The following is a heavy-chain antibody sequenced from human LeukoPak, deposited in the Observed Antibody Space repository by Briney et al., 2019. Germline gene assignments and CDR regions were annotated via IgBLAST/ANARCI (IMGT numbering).Heavy chain of an antibody. CDR2: ISGTGDST. V-gene: IGHV3-23*01. CDR1: GFSFSTYA. D-gene: IGHD2-15*01. J-gene: IGHJ4*02. CDR3: VEDVVVIVAAKPGI. Sequence: TGGSLRLSCAASGFSFSTYAMGWVRQAPGKGLEWVSSISGTGDSTYYADAVKGRFTISRDNSKNTLYLQMNSLRAEDTAVYYCVEDVVVIVAAKPGIWGQGTLVIVSS.